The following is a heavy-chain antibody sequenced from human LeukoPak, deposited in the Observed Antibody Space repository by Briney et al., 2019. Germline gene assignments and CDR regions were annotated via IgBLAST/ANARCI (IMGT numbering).Heavy chain of an antibody. CDR2: ITISGGST. CDR1: GFTFSSYD. D-gene: IGHD3-16*01. Sequence: GGSLRLSCAASGFTFSSYDMSWVRQAPGKGLEWVSSITISGGSTFYADSVMGRFTISRDNSKNTLYLQMNSLRAEDTAVYYCAKHRATYFDYWGQGTLVTVSS. J-gene: IGHJ4*02. V-gene: IGHV3-23*01. CDR3: AKHRATYFDY.